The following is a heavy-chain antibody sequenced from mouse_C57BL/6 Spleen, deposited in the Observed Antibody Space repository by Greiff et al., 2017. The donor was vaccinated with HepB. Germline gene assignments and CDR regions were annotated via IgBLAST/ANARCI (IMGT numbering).Heavy chain of an antibody. J-gene: IGHJ3*01. D-gene: IGHD1-1*01. V-gene: IGHV10-1*01. Sequence: DVQLVESGGGLVQPKGSLKLSCAASGFSFNTYAMNWVRQAPGKGLEWVARIRSKSNNYATYYADSVKDRFTISRDDSESMLYLQMNNLKTEDTAMYYCVRHYYGLAYWGQGTLVTVSA. CDR3: VRHYYGLAY. CDR1: GFSFNTYA. CDR2: IRSKSNNYAT.